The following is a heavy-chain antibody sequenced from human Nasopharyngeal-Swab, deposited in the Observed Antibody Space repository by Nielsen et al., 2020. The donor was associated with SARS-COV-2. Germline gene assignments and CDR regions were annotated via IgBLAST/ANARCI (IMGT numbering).Heavy chain of an antibody. CDR3: ATQRDEMATSSSLGY. CDR2: IIPIFGTA. CDR1: GGTFSSYA. Sequence: SVQVSCKASGGTFSSYAISWVRQAPGQGLEWMGGIIPIFGTANYAQKFQGRVTITADESTSTAYMELSSLRSEDTAVYYCATQRDEMATSSSLGYWGQGTLVTVSS. D-gene: IGHD5-24*01. V-gene: IGHV1-69*13. J-gene: IGHJ4*02.